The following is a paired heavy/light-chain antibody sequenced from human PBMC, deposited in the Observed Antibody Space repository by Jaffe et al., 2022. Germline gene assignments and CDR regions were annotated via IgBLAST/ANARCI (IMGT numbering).Light chain of an antibody. CDR3: MQATHWPQT. J-gene: IGKJ1*01. CDR2: WVS. CDR1: QSLVHSDGNTY. V-gene: IGKV2-30*02. Sequence: DVVMTQSPLSLPVTLGQPASISCRSSQSLVHSDGNTYLNWFQQRPGQSPRRLIYWVSNRDSGVPDRFSGSGSGTDFTLNISRVEAEDIGVYYCMQATHWPQTFGQGTKVEVK.
Heavy chain of an antibody. V-gene: IGHV3-48*01. D-gene: IGHD2-15*01. CDR2: INSGSNTI. J-gene: IGHJ4*02. Sequence: EVQLVESGGGLVQPGGSLRLSCAASGFSFSIYSMNWVRQAPGKGLEWVSYINSGSNTIYYADSVKGRFTISRDNAKNSLYLQMNSLRAEDTAVYYCARGGYCSGNACYRALVDYWGQGALVTVSS. CDR1: GFSFSIYS. CDR3: ARGGYCSGNACYRALVDY.